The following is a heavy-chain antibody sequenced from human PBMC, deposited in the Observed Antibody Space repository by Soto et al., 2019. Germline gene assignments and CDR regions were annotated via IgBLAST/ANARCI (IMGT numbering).Heavy chain of an antibody. CDR1: GGTFSSYP. CDR3: AKVDGYAGTSGWPDY. Sequence: QVQLVQSGAEVKKPGSSVKVSCKVSGGTFSSYPISWVRRAPGQGLEWMGGIVPIFRRTDYAQKFQGRVTITADESTSTAHMELSSLRSDDTAVYYCAKVDGYAGTSGWPDYWGQGTPVTVAP. V-gene: IGHV1-69*01. D-gene: IGHD6-19*01. CDR2: IVPIFRRT. J-gene: IGHJ4*02.